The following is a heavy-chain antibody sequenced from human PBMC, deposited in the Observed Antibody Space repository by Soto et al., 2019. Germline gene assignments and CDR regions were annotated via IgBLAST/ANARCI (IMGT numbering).Heavy chain of an antibody. CDR1: GGSFSGYY. D-gene: IGHD2-15*01. J-gene: IGHJ4*02. Sequence: PSETLSLTCAVYGGSFSGYYWSWIRQPPGKGLEWIGEINHSGSTNYNPSLKSRVTISVDTSKNQFSLKLSSVTAADTAVYYCARGRTATRSSVIDYWGQGTLVTVSS. CDR2: INHSGST. CDR3: ARGRTATRSSVIDY. V-gene: IGHV4-34*01.